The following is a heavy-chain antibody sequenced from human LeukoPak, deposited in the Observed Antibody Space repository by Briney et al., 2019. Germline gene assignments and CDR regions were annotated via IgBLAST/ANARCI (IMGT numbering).Heavy chain of an antibody. J-gene: IGHJ4*02. Sequence: SETLSLTCAVYGGSFSGYYWSWIRQPPGKGLEWIGEINHSGSTNYNPSLKSRVTISVDTSKNQFSLKLSSVTAVDTAVYYCARGDYRSMVRGVIDYYFDYWGQGTLVTVSS. CDR1: GGSFSGYY. CDR3: ARGDYRSMVRGVIDYYFDY. D-gene: IGHD3-10*01. V-gene: IGHV4-34*01. CDR2: INHSGST.